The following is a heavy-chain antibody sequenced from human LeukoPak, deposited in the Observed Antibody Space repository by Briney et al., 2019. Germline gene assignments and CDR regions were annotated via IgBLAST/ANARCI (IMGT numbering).Heavy chain of an antibody. CDR2: ISVYNGNT. J-gene: IGHJ4*02. V-gene: IGHV1-18*01. Sequence: ASVKVSCKASGYTFSIYGFSWVRQAPGQGLEWMGWISVYNGNTNYAQKFQGRVTMTTDTSTSTAYMELRSLRSDDTAVYYCARDGVYDSSAVNDYWGQGTLVTVSS. CDR3: ARDGVYDSSAVNDY. D-gene: IGHD3-22*01. CDR1: GYTFSIYG.